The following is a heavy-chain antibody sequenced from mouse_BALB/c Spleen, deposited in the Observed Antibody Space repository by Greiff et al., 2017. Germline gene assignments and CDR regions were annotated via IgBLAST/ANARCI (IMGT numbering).Heavy chain of an antibody. J-gene: IGHJ3*01. D-gene: IGHD2-4*01. V-gene: IGHV1S29*02. Sequence: VQLKQPGPELVKPGASVKISCKASGYTFTDYNMHWVKQSHGKSLEWIGYIYPYNGGTGYNQKFKSKATLTVDNSSSTAYMELRSLTSEDSAVYYCARGYDYEGFAYWGQGTLVTVSA. CDR2: IYPYNGGT. CDR3: ARGYDYEGFAY. CDR1: GYTFTDYN.